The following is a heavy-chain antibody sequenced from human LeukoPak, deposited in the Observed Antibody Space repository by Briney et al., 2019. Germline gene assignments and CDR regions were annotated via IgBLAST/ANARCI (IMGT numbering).Heavy chain of an antibody. Sequence: SGTLSLTCAVSGGCISSSNWWSWVRQPPGKGLEWIGEIYHSGSTNYNPSLKSRVTISVDKSKNQFSLKLSSVTAADTAVYYCARVVAAARGWFDPWGQGTLVTVSS. CDR2: IYHSGST. D-gene: IGHD6-13*01. CDR3: ARVVAAARGWFDP. J-gene: IGHJ5*02. V-gene: IGHV4-4*02. CDR1: GGCISSSNW.